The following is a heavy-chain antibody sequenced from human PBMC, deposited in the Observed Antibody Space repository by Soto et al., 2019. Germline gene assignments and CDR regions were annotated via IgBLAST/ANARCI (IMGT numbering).Heavy chain of an antibody. CDR1: GFTFSGSA. Sequence: GGSLRLSCAASGFTFSGSAMHWVRQASGKGLEWVGRIRSKANSYATAYAASVKGRFTISRDDSKNTAYLQMNSLKTEDTAVYYCTRPGVAAGRYFDLWGRGTLVTVSS. CDR2: IRSKANSYAT. CDR3: TRPGVAAGRYFDL. D-gene: IGHD6-19*01. J-gene: IGHJ2*01. V-gene: IGHV3-73*01.